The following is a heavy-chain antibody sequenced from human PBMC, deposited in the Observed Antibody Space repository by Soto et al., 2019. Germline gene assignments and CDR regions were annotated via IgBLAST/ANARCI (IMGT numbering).Heavy chain of an antibody. CDR2: ISGSGGST. D-gene: IGHD2-2*01. J-gene: IGHJ4*02. CDR1: GFTFSSYA. CDR3: AKAPGYCSSTSCYVEFYY. V-gene: IGHV3-23*01. Sequence: EVQLLESGGGLVQPGGSLRLSCTASGFTFSSYAMSWVRQAPGKGLEWVSAISGSGGSTYYADSVKGRFTISRDNSKNTLYLQMNSLGAEDTAVYYCAKAPGYCSSTSCYVEFYYWGQGTLVTVSS.